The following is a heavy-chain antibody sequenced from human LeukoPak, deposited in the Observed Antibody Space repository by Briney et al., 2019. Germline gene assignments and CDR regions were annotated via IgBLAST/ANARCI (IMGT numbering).Heavy chain of an antibody. D-gene: IGHD3-3*01. CDR1: GGSFSGYY. J-gene: IGHJ4*02. V-gene: IGHV4-34*01. Sequence: SETLSLTCAVYGGSFSGYYWSWVRQPPEKGLEWIGEMNHVGSTNYNPSLKSRVTISVDTSKNQFSLKLSSVTAADTAVYYCTRGLSFRSGYFDNWGQGTLVTVSS. CDR3: TRGLSFRSGYFDN. CDR2: MNHVGST.